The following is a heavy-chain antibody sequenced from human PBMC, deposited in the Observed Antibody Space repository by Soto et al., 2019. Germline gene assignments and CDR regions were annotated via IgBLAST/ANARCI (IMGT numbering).Heavy chain of an antibody. D-gene: IGHD6-13*01. V-gene: IGHV5-51*01. CDR3: ARLAVPFKLAATGPEY. Sequence: PGESLKISCKGIGYSFTNYYIAWVRQMPGKGLEWMGSFYPDDSDTRYSPSFQGQVTFSADKSIDTAFLQWSSLKASDTAMYYCARLAVPFKLAATGPEYWGQRTLVTGSS. CDR1: GYSFTNYY. CDR2: FYPDDSDT. J-gene: IGHJ4*02.